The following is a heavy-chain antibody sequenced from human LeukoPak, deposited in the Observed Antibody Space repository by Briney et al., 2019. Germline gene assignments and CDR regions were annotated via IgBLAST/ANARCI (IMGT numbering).Heavy chain of an antibody. J-gene: IGHJ3*02. Sequence: PSETLSLTCTVSGGSISSGGYYWSWIRQPPGKGLEWIGEINHSGSTNYNPSLKSRVSISVDTSKNQFSLKLSSVTAADTAVYYCARDQIPLDAFDIWGQGTMVTVSS. CDR1: GGSISSGGYY. D-gene: IGHD2-2*02. V-gene: IGHV4-39*07. CDR2: INHSGST. CDR3: ARDQIPLDAFDI.